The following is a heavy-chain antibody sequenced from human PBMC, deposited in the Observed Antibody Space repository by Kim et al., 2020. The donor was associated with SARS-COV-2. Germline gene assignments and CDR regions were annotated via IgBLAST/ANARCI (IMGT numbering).Heavy chain of an antibody. CDR3: AKEMAGLGSYYRFNH. CDR1: GFTFSSFA. J-gene: IGHJ4*02. V-gene: IGHV3-23*01. Sequence: GGSLRLSCAASGFTFSSFAMGWVRQAPGKGLEWVAGISDSGDYTFHTASVKGRFSVSRDNFKNKMYLNMSSLRADDTGVYYCAKEMAGLGSYYRFNHWGQGTLVTVAS. D-gene: IGHD3-10*01. CDR2: ISDSGDYT.